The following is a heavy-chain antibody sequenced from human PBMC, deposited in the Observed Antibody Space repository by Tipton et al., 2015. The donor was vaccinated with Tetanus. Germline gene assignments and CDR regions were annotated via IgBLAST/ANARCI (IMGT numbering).Heavy chain of an antibody. V-gene: IGHV3-33*08. Sequence: SLRLSCAASGFTFSSYGMHWVRQAPGKGLEWVAVSWYDGTDKYYADSVKGRFTISRDNSKNTLYLQMNSLRAEDTALYYCAREADCSGGSCFSGDFDNWGQGTQVTVSS. CDR1: GFTFSSYG. D-gene: IGHD2-15*01. CDR2: SWYDGTDK. J-gene: IGHJ4*02. CDR3: AREADCSGGSCFSGDFDN.